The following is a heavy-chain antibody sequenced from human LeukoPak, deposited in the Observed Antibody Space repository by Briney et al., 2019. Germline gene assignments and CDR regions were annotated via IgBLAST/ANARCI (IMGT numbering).Heavy chain of an antibody. CDR2: ISSSSSYI. V-gene: IGHV3-21*01. CDR3: ARDAMVRGVLIDY. J-gene: IGHJ4*02. Sequence: GGSLRLSCAASGFTFGTYSMNWVRQAPGKGLEWVSSISSSSSYIYYADSVKGRFTISRDNAENSLFLQMSSLRAEDTAVYYCARDAMVRGVLIDYWGQGTLVTVSS. CDR1: GFTFGTYS. D-gene: IGHD3-10*01.